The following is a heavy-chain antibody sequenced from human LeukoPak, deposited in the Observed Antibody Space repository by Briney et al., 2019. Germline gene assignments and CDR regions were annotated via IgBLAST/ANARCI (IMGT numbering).Heavy chain of an antibody. D-gene: IGHD5-18*01. CDR1: GYTFTGYY. CDR2: INPNSGGT. CDR3: AREGRGYSCGYTWFDP. V-gene: IGHV1-2*02. J-gene: IGHJ5*02. Sequence: ASVKVSCKASGYTFTGYYMHWVRQAPGQGLEWMGWINPNSGGTNYAQKFQGRVTMTRDTSISTAYMELSRLRSDDTAVYYCAREGRGYSCGYTWFDPWGQGTLVTVSS.